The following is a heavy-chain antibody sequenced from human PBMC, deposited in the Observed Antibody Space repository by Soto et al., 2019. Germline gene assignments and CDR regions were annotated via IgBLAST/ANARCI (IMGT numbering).Heavy chain of an antibody. D-gene: IGHD6-13*01. CDR2: ISYAGSNK. CDR1: GFTFSSYA. CDR3: ASQEQQLSSPLRY. V-gene: IGHV3-30-3*01. Sequence: QVQLVESGGGVVQPGRSLRLSCAASGFTFSSYAMHWVLQAPGQGLEWVAVISYAGSNKYYADSVKGRFTISRYNSKNTLYLQMYCLRADDTAVYYCASQEQQLSSPLRYWGQGTLVTVSS. J-gene: IGHJ4*02.